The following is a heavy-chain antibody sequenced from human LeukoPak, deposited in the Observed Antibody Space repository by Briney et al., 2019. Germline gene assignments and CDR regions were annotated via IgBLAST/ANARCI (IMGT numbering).Heavy chain of an antibody. V-gene: IGHV4-4*02. D-gene: IGHD6-6*01. CDR3: ARVSHSSSSANWFDP. CDR2: IYHSGST. CDR1: GGSISSSNW. Sequence: SGTLSLTCAVSGGSISSSNWWSWVRQPPGKGLEWIGEIYHSGSTNYNPSLKSRVTISVDKSKNQFSLKLSSVTAADTAVYYYARVSHSSSSANWFDPWGQGTLVTVSS. J-gene: IGHJ5*02.